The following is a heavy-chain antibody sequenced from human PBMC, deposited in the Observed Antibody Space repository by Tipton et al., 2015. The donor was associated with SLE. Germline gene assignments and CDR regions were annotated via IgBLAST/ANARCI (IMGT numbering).Heavy chain of an antibody. V-gene: IGHV4-34*01. CDR2: INHSGST. Sequence: TLSLTCTVSGGSISSYYWSWIRQPPGKGLEWIGEINHSGSTNYNPSLKSRVTISVDTSKNQFSLKLSSVTAADTAVYYCAIYSGSYYGHWFDPWGQGTLVTVSS. CDR3: AIYSGSYYGHWFDP. J-gene: IGHJ5*02. D-gene: IGHD1-26*01. CDR1: GGSISSYY.